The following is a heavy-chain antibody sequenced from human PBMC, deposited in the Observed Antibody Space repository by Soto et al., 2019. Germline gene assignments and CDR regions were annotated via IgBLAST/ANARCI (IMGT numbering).Heavy chain of an antibody. J-gene: IGHJ4*02. Sequence: EVQLLESGGGLVQPGGSLRLSCAGSGFTFNSYAMSWVRQAPGKGLEWVSGISGRGDSTYYADSVKGRFTISRDNSKNTLYLQMNSLRAEDTAVYYCAKDRGYYYGSWNYRYYFDYWGQGAPVTVSS. CDR3: AKDRGYYYGSWNYRYYFDY. V-gene: IGHV3-23*01. CDR2: ISGRGDST. CDR1: GFTFNSYA. D-gene: IGHD3-10*01.